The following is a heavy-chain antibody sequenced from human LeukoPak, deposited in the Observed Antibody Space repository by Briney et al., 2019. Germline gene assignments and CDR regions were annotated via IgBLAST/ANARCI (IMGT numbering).Heavy chain of an antibody. CDR2: IIPILGIA. CDR1: GATFSSYT. J-gene: IGHJ1*01. V-gene: IGHV1-69*02. D-gene: IGHD2-15*01. Sequence: GSSVKVSCKASGATFSSYTISWVRQAPGQGLEWMGRIIPILGIANYAQKFQGRVTITADKSTSTAYMELSSLRSEDTAVYYCARPAADAEYFQHWGQGTLVTVSS. CDR3: ARPAADAEYFQH.